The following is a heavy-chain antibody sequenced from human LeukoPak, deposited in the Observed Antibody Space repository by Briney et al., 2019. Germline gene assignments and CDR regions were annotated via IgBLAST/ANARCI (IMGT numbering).Heavy chain of an antibody. Sequence: ASVKVSCKASGYTFTSYYMHWVRQAPGQGLEWMGIINPSGGSTSYAQKFQGRVTMTRDTSTSTVYMELSSLRFEDTAVYYCARDFTYSGSYYGDYYYGMDVWGQGTTVTVSS. CDR1: GYTFTSYY. D-gene: IGHD1-26*01. V-gene: IGHV1-46*01. J-gene: IGHJ6*02. CDR2: INPSGGST. CDR3: ARDFTYSGSYYGDYYYGMDV.